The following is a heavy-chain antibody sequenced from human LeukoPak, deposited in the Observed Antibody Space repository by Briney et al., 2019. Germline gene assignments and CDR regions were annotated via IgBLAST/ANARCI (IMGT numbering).Heavy chain of an antibody. D-gene: IGHD6-19*01. CDR3: ARQRGSGCLDY. CDR1: RFTLSNYW. CDR2: IKQDGSET. Sequence: GESLRLSCAASRFTLSNYWMSWVRQAPGKGLEWVANIKQDGSETYYVDSVKGRFTVSRDNAKNSLSLQMNSLRAEDTAVYYCARQRGSGCLDYWGQGTLVTVSS. J-gene: IGHJ4*02. V-gene: IGHV3-7*01.